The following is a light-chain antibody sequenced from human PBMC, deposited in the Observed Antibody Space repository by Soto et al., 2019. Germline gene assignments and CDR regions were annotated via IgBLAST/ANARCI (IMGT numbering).Light chain of an antibody. Sequence: EIVMTQSPATLSVSPGERATLSCRASQSVGSNLAWYQQKPGQAPRLLIYGASTRATGIPARFSGSGSGTEFTLTISSLQSEDFAIYFCQRYNNWPPDRTFGQGTKVEIK. CDR2: GAS. CDR1: QSVGSN. J-gene: IGKJ1*01. V-gene: IGKV3-15*01. CDR3: QRYNNWPPDRT.